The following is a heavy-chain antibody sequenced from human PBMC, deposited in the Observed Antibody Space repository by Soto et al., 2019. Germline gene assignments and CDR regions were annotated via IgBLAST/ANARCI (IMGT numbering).Heavy chain of an antibody. D-gene: IGHD3-9*01. CDR1: GFTFSSYS. CDR3: ARDLGYDILTGYLPEDAFDI. V-gene: IGHV3-21*01. Sequence: GGSLRLSCAASGFTFSSYSMNWVRQAPGKGLEWVSSISSSSSYIYYADSVKGRFTISRDNAKNSLYLQMNSLRAEDTAVYYCARDLGYDILTGYLPEDAFDIWGQGTMVTVSS. CDR2: ISSSSSYI. J-gene: IGHJ3*02.